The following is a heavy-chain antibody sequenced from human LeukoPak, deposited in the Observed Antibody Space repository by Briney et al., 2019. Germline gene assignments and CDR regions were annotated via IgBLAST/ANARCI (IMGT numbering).Heavy chain of an antibody. D-gene: IGHD1-26*01. V-gene: IGHV1-18*01. CDR2: TSGDNVNT. CDR1: GYSFINYG. Sequence: ASVKVSCKASGYSFINYGISWVRQARGQGLEWMGWTSGDNVNTYYAQKFLGRVIMTTETSTTTAYMELRSLRPDDTAVYYCARYSGLVGAMAYWGQGTLVTVSS. CDR3: ARYSGLVGAMAY. J-gene: IGHJ4*02.